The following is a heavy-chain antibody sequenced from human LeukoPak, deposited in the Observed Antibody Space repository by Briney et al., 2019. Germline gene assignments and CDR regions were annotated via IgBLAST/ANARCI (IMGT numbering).Heavy chain of an antibody. D-gene: IGHD6-13*01. CDR2: ISGSGDST. J-gene: IGHJ4*02. CDR3: AKVALAYFDY. CDR1: GFTLSSYA. V-gene: IGHV3-23*01. Sequence: PGGSLRLSCAASGFTLSSYAMSWVRQAPGKGLEWVSAISGSGDSTFYANSVKGRFTISRDNSKNTLYLQINSLRAEDTAVYYCAKVALAYFDYWGQGTLVTVSS.